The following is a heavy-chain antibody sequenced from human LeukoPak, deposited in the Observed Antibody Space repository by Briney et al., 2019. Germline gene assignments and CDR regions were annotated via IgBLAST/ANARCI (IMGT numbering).Heavy chain of an antibody. J-gene: IGHJ6*03. Sequence: PSETLSLTCTVSGGSISSDSSYWAWVRQPPWKGLEWIVYIYTSGGTNYNPSLKSRVTISVDTSKNQFFLKLSSVTAADTGVYYCARLGYCSGGSCYTADGYMDVWGKGTTATVSS. CDR2: IYTSGGT. V-gene: IGHV4-61*05. CDR3: ARLGYCSGGSCYTADGYMDV. CDR1: GGSISSDSSY. D-gene: IGHD2-15*01.